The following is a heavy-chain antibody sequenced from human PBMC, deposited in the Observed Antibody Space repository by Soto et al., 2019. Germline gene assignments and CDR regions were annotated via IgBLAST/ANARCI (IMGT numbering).Heavy chain of an antibody. CDR3: RRDLRGQYGT. CDR1: GFNFRNFN. Sequence: GGSLRLSCEGSGFNFRNFNMIWVRQAPGKGLEWVSSVSGSSSYIYYADSVKGRFTVSRDNANNLVFLQMNGLRPEDTAMYYRRRDLRGQYGTWGQGTMVTVSS. D-gene: IGHD4-17*01. J-gene: IGHJ3*01. V-gene: IGHV3-21*06. CDR2: VSGSSSYI.